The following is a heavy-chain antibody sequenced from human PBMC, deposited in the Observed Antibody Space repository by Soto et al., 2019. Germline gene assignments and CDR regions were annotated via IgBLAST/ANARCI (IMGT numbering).Heavy chain of an antibody. D-gene: IGHD6-13*01. CDR3: ARRWESSSWYLDY. CDR1: GYTFTNHG. CDR2: ISGNDGNT. V-gene: IGHV1-18*01. J-gene: IGHJ4*02. Sequence: QVQPVQSGAEVKNPGASVKVSCKASGYTFTNHGISWVRQAPGQGLEWMGWISGNDGNTKYAQKLQGRVTMTIDKSTTTAYMELRSLRSDDTAVYYCARRWESSSWYLDYWGQGTLVTVSS.